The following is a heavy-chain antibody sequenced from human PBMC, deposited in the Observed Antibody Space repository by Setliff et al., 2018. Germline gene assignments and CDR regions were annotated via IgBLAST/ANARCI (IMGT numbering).Heavy chain of an antibody. CDR1: GGSISSSSYY. Sequence: SETLSLTCTVSGGSISSSSYYWGWIRQPPGKGLEWIGSIYYSGSTYYNPSLKSRVTISVDTSKNQFSLKLSSVTTADTAVYYCARQDSGWFDYWGQGTLVTVSS. CDR3: ARQDSGWFDY. J-gene: IGHJ4*02. D-gene: IGHD5-12*01. CDR2: IYYSGST. V-gene: IGHV4-39*01.